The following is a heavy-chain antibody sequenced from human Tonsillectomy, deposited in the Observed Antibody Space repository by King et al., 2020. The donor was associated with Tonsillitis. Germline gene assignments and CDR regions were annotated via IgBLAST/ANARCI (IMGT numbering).Heavy chain of an antibody. CDR2: ISYDGSNK. J-gene: IGHJ4*02. Sequence: VQLVESGGGVVQPGRSLRLSCAASGFTFSSYAMHWVRQAPGKGLEWVAVISYDGSNKYYADSVKGRFTISRDNSKNTLYLQMNSLRAEDTVVYYCARGSPGPFDYWGQGTLVTVSS. CDR1: GFTFSSYA. V-gene: IGHV3-30*04. CDR3: ARGSPGPFDY.